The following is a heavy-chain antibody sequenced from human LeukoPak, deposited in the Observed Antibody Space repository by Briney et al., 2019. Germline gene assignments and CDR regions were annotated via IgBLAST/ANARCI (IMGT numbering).Heavy chain of an antibody. Sequence: GESLRLSCVASGFTFSSSPMTWVRQAPGKGLEWVSAISGSGAATFYADSVRGRFTISRDNPTNTLYLQMNSLRAEDTAVYYCVKSVAGKANLLGAEPDYWGQGALVTVSS. V-gene: IGHV3-23*01. J-gene: IGHJ4*02. D-gene: IGHD6-19*01. CDR1: GFTFSSSP. CDR3: VKSVAGKANLLGAEPDY. CDR2: ISGSGAAT.